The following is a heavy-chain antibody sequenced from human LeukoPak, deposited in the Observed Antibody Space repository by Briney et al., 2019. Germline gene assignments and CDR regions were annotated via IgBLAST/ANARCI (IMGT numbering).Heavy chain of an antibody. V-gene: IGHV4-39*07. CDR2: IYYSGST. CDR1: GGSISSSSYY. D-gene: IGHD2-2*01. Sequence: SETLSLTCTVSGGSISSSSYYWGWIRQPPGKGLEWIGSIYYSGSTYYNPSLKSRVTISVDTSKNQFSLKLSSVTAADTAVYYCARREYQLLDDYFDYWGQGTLVTVSS. CDR3: ARREYQLLDDYFDY. J-gene: IGHJ4*02.